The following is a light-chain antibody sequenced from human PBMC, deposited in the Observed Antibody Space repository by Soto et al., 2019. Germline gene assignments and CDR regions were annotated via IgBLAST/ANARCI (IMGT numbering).Light chain of an antibody. J-gene: IGLJ3*02. CDR3: QVWDSDSDHWV. CDR1: DIGDKS. CDR2: DDV. V-gene: IGLV3-21*02. Sequence: SYELTQPPSVSVAPGQTATITCGGNDIGDKSVQWYQQEPGQAPVLVVYDDVVRPSGIPERLSGSNSGNTATLTISRAEAGDEADYYCQVWDSDSDHWVFGGGTKLTVL.